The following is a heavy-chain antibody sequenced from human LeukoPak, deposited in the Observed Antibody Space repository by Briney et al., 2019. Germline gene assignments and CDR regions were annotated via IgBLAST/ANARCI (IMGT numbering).Heavy chain of an antibody. V-gene: IGHV3-23*01. CDR1: GFIFNNYA. CDR2: ISGGGGST. D-gene: IGHD1-26*01. J-gene: IGHJ4*02. Sequence: GGSLRLSCAGSGFIFNNYAMHWVRQPPGKGLEWVSTISGGGGSTSYADSVKGRFTISRDNSKNTLYLQVNRLRAEDTAVYYCAKGGKWDVTPFDYWGQGTLVTVSS. CDR3: AKGGKWDVTPFDY.